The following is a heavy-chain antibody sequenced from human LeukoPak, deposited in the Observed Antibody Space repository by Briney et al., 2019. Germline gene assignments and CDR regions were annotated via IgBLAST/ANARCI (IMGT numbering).Heavy chain of an antibody. CDR2: ISSSSSTI. V-gene: IGHV3-48*04. Sequence: GGSLRLSCAASGFTFSSYSMNWVRQAPGKGLEWVSYISSSSSTIYYADSVKGRFTISRDNAKNSLYLQMNSLRAEDTAVYYCARPYSSGWYDYWGQGTLVTVSS. CDR1: GFTFSSYS. D-gene: IGHD6-19*01. J-gene: IGHJ4*02. CDR3: ARPYSSGWYDY.